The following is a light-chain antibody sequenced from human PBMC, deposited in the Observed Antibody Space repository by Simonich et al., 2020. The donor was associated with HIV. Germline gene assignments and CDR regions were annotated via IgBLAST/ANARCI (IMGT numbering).Light chain of an antibody. V-gene: IGKV4-1*01. J-gene: IGKJ1*01. CDR1: QSVLYSSKNKNY. Sequence: DIVMTQSPDSLAVSLGERATINCKSSQSVLYSSKNKNYLVWYQQKPGQPPKLLIYWASTRESGVPDRVSGSGSGTDFTLTISSLQAEDVAVYYCQQYYTTPRTFGQGTKVEIK. CDR2: WAS. CDR3: QQYYTTPRT.